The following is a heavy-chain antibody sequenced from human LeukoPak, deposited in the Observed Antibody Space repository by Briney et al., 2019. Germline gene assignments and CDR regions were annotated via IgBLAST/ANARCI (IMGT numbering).Heavy chain of an antibody. CDR3: ARGSDYYDSRGYYSD. CDR2: IDSGTGNT. V-gene: IGHV1-3*01. CDR1: GYSFTNFP. Sequence: GASVKVSCKAFGYSFTNFPMHWVRQAPGQRLEWMGWIDSGTGNTKYSQKFQGRVTITRDTSASTAYMELSSLRSEDTAVYYCARGSDYYDSRGYYSDWGQGTLVTVSS. J-gene: IGHJ4*02. D-gene: IGHD3-22*01.